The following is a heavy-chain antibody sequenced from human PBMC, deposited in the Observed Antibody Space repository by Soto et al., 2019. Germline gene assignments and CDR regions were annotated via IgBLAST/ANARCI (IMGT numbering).Heavy chain of an antibody. CDR2: IWFDGNKQ. Sequence: QLQLAESGGGVVQPGRSLRLSCAASGFTFSAYAMHWVRQAPGKGLEWVAGIWFDGNKQSYRDSVKGRFTISRDNSINTLYLEMNSLTAGDTAVYYCARDFKPYTSGPDYWGQGTLVTVSA. J-gene: IGHJ4*02. CDR3: ARDFKPYTSGPDY. D-gene: IGHD6-19*01. V-gene: IGHV3-33*01. CDR1: GFTFSAYA.